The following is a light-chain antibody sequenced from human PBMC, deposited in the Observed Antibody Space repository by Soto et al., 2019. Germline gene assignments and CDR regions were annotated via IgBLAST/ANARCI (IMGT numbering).Light chain of an antibody. CDR3: QQLNSYTPT. V-gene: IGKV1-9*01. J-gene: IGKJ4*01. Sequence: DIQLTQSPSFLSASVGDRVSITCRASQGISSDLACYQQKPGKAPKLLIYAASTLRSGVPSRFSGSASGREFILTISSLQPEDCATYFCQQLNSYTPTFGGGTKVEI. CDR2: AAS. CDR1: QGISSD.